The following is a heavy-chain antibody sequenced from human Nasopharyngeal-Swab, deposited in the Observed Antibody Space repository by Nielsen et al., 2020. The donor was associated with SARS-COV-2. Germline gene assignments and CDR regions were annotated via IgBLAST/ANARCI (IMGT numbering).Heavy chain of an antibody. CDR1: GFTFSSYA. CDR2: ISGSGGST. V-gene: IGHV3-23*01. CDR3: AKMSGVNSGSYYVLALYYYYGMDV. J-gene: IGHJ6*02. Sequence: GEPLKISCAASGFTFSSYAMSWVRQAPGKGLEWVSAISGSGGSTYYADSVKGRFTISRDNSKNTLYLQMNSLRAEDTAVYYCAKMSGVNSGSYYVLALYYYYGMDVWGQGTTVTVSS. D-gene: IGHD1-26*01.